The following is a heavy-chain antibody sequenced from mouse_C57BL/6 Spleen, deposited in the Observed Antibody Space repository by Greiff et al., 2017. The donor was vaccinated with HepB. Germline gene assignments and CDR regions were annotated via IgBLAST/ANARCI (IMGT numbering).Heavy chain of an antibody. CDR2: INPNNGGT. Sequence: VQLQQSGPELVKPGASVKISCKASGYTFTDYYMNWVKQSHGKSLEWIGDINPNNGGTSYNQKFKGKATLTVDKSSSTAYMELRSLTSEDSAVYYCARGKLLRSLYYAMDYWGQGTSVTVSS. CDR1: GYTFTDYY. D-gene: IGHD1-1*01. J-gene: IGHJ4*01. CDR3: ARGKLLRSLYYAMDY. V-gene: IGHV1-26*01.